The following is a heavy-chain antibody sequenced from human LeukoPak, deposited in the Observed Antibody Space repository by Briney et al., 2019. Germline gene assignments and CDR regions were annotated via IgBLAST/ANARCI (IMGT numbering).Heavy chain of an antibody. CDR1: GYTFTGYY. CDR2: INPNSGGT. V-gene: IGHV1-2*02. Sequence: ASVNVSYKASGYTFTGYYMHWVRQAPGQGLEWMGWINPNSGGTNYAKKFQGRVTMTRDTYISTAYMELSRLRSDDTAVYYCARGLVLRFLEWSSDHDAFDIWGQGTMVTVSS. CDR3: ARGLVLRFLEWSSDHDAFDI. J-gene: IGHJ3*02. D-gene: IGHD3-3*01.